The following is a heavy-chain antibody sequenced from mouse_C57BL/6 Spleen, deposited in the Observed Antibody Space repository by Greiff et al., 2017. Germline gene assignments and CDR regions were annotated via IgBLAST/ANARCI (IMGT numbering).Heavy chain of an antibody. V-gene: IGHV3-6*01. CDR2: LSYDGSN. J-gene: IGHJ3*01. Sequence: EVKLMESDPGFVKPSPSLSLTCSVTGYSITSRPFRYWIRQSPGNKLEWMCYLSYDGSNNYNPSLKNRISITRDTSKNQFFLKLNSVTTEDTATCYSARESRFAYWGQGTLLTVSA. CDR1: GYSITSRPF. CDR3: ARESRFAY.